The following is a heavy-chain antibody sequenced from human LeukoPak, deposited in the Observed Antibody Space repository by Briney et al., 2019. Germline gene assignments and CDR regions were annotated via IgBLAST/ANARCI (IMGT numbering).Heavy chain of an antibody. D-gene: IGHD2-15*01. CDR3: AKTREAAGCFDY. J-gene: IGHJ4*02. CDR2: IYSGGST. Sequence: GGSLRLSCAASGFTVSNNYMNWVRQAPGKGLEWVSLIYSGGSTYYADSVKGRFTISRDNSKNTLYLQMNSLRAEDTAVYYCAKTREAAGCFDYWGQGTLVTVSS. V-gene: IGHV3-53*01. CDR1: GFTVSNNY.